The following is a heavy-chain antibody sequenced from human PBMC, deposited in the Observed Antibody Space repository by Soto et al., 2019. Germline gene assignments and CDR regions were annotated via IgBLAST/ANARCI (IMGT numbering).Heavy chain of an antibody. CDR1: GYTFTSYG. J-gene: IGHJ6*02. D-gene: IGHD3-22*01. CDR3: ARDLYNYLYYYYGMGV. CDR2: ISAYNGNT. V-gene: IGHV1-18*04. Sequence: ASVKVSCKASGYTFTSYGISWVRQAPGQGLEWMGWISAYNGNTNYAQKLQGRVTMTTDTSPSTAYMELRSLRSDDTAVYYCARDLYNYLYYYYGMGVWGQGTTVTVSS.